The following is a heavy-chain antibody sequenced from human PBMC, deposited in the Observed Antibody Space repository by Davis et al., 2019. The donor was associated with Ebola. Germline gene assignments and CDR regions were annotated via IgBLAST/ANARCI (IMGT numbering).Heavy chain of an antibody. CDR2: ISYDGSNK. CDR1: GFTFSNYG. CDR3: ATDRNWDFDY. V-gene: IGHV3-30*03. Sequence: GGSLRLSCAASGFTFSNYGMHWVRQAPGKGLEWVAVISYDGSNKYYADSVKGRFTISRDNSKNTLYLQMNSLRAEDTAVYYCATDRNWDFDYWGQGTLVTVSS. J-gene: IGHJ4*02. D-gene: IGHD7-27*01.